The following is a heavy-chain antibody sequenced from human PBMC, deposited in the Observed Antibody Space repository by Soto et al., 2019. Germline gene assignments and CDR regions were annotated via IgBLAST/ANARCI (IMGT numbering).Heavy chain of an antibody. CDR1: SGPDWRHN. CDR3: VRQGFGNQHGLVDV. D-gene: IGHD3-10*01. CDR2: DYITGGT. Sequence: QEQLQQSGPGLVKPSETLSLTCTVSSGPDWRHNWGWIRHPPGRGLEWIGYDYITGGTSYNPSLRSRVTNSADMSTNHIALTRTSVTAAYTAVYYCVRQGFGNQHGLVDVWGQGTTVTVSS. V-gene: IGHV4-4*08. J-gene: IGHJ6*02.